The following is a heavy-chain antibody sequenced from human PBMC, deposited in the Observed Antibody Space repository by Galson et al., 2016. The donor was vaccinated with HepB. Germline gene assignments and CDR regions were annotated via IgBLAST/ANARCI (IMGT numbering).Heavy chain of an antibody. CDR3: TTVGIALPNTDH. D-gene: IGHD6-13*01. Sequence: SLRLSCAASGFTFGDYAMSWVRQAPGEGLEWVGLIRRKDYGGTTEYAASVKGRFTISRDDSKNIAYLQMNSLKTEDTAVYYCTTVGIALPNTDHWGQGTVVTVSS. J-gene: IGHJ4*02. CDR2: IRRKDYGGTT. V-gene: IGHV3-49*04. CDR1: GFTFGDYA.